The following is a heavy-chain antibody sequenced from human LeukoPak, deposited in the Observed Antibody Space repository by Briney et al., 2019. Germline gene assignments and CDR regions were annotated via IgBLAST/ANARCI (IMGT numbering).Heavy chain of an antibody. CDR1: GFTFSNYW. J-gene: IGHJ6*03. CDR3: ARVTGYYYYMDV. D-gene: IGHD3-10*01. Sequence: GGSLRLSCAASGFTFSNYWMSWVRQAPGKGLEWVANIKQDESEKTYVDSVRGRFTVSRDNAKTSMYLQMNSLRVEDTAVYFCARVTGYYYYMDVWGKGTTVTVSS. CDR2: IKQDESEK. V-gene: IGHV3-7*04.